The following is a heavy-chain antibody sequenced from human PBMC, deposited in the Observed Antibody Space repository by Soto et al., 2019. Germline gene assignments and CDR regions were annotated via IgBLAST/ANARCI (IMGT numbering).Heavy chain of an antibody. V-gene: IGHV3-23*01. CDR1: GFTFSSYA. CDR2: ISGSGGST. D-gene: IGHD3-22*01. CDR3: AKATYYYDSSGYYPFDY. J-gene: IGHJ4*02. Sequence: LRLSCAASGFTFSSYAMSWVRQAPGKGLEWVSAISGSGGSTYYADSVKGRFTISRDNSQNTLYLQMNSLRGEDTAVYYCAKATYYYDSSGYYPFDYWGQGALVTSPQ.